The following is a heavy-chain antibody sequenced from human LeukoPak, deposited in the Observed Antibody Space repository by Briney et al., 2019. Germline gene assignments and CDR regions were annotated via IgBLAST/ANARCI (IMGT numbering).Heavy chain of an antibody. CDR3: ARHGSRKDIVVVPAASKYYFDY. Sequence: KPSETLSLTCTVSGGSISSSSYYWGWIRQPPGKGLEWIGSIYYSGSTYYNPSLKSRVTISVDTSKNQFSLELSSVTAADTAVYYCARHGSRKDIVVVPAASKYYFDYWGQGTLVTVSS. CDR1: GGSISSSSYY. V-gene: IGHV4-39*01. CDR2: IYYSGST. J-gene: IGHJ4*02. D-gene: IGHD2-2*01.